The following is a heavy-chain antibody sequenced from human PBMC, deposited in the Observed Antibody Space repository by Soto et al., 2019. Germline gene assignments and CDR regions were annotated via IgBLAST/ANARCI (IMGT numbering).Heavy chain of an antibody. D-gene: IGHD5-18*01. CDR2: IYPGDSDT. J-gene: IGHJ4*02. CDR3: ARREHTAMAHLDY. V-gene: IGHV5-51*01. Sequence: PGESLKISYKGSGYSFTSYWIGWVRQMPGKGLEWMGIIYPGDSDTRYSPSFQGQVTISADKSISTAYLQWSSLKASDTAMYYCARREHTAMAHLDYWGQGTLVTAPQ. CDR1: GYSFTSYW.